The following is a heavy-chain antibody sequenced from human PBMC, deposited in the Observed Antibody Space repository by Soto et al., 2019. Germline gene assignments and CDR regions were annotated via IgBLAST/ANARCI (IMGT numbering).Heavy chain of an antibody. D-gene: IGHD6-19*01. CDR3: AREGGGWPAH. J-gene: IGHJ4*02. Sequence: QVHLVQSGAEVKKPGASVKVSCKASGYTFPSYGISWIRQAPGQGLVWMGWISAHNGHTKYTQNFQGRVTMTTDISTDRPQMEWGGLRSDDTAVYFGAREGGGWPAHGGKETRVTVSS. V-gene: IGHV1-18*01. CDR1: GYTFPSYG. CDR2: ISAHNGHT.